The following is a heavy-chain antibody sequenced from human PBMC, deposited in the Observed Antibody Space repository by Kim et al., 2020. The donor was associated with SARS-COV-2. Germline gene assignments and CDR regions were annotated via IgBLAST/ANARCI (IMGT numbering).Heavy chain of an antibody. D-gene: IGHD3-16*01. V-gene: IGHV1-2*02. Sequence: IYAQKVQGRVTMTRETSTNTAYMELSSLRSDDTALYYCARTDIWAANDYWGQGTLVTVSS. CDR3: ARTDIWAANDY. J-gene: IGHJ4*02.